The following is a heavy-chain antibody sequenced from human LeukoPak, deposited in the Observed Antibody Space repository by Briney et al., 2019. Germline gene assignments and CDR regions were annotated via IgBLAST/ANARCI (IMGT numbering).Heavy chain of an antibody. V-gene: IGHV4-34*01. CDR1: GGSFSGYY. Sequence: SETLSLTCAVYGGSFSGYYWSWIRQPPGKGLEWIGEINHSGSTNYNPSLKSRVTISVDTSKNQFSLKLSSVTAADTAVYYCARRLGCSKGGFDYWGQGTLVTVSS. D-gene: IGHD4-11*01. J-gene: IGHJ4*02. CDR2: INHSGST. CDR3: ARRLGCSKGGFDY.